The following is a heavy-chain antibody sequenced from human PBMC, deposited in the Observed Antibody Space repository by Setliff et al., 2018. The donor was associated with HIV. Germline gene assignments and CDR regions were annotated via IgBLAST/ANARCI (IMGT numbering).Heavy chain of an antibody. J-gene: IGHJ6*04. D-gene: IGHD4-17*01. CDR3: ARDNYDDYSRVQMDV. CDR1: GYTFTSYD. V-gene: IGHV1-18*01. CDR2: ISAYKGKT. Sequence: ASVKVSCKASGYTFTSYDINWVRQATGQGLEWMGWISAYKGKTNYAQKFQGRISMTTDTSTSTAYMELRSLRSDDTAVYYCARDNYDDYSRVQMDVWGKGTTVTVSS.